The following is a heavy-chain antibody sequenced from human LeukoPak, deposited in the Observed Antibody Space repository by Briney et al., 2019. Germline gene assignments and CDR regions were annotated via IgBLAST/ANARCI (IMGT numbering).Heavy chain of an antibody. CDR2: IYSGGST. J-gene: IGHJ3*02. D-gene: IGHD6-13*01. Sequence: GSLRLSCAASGFTVSSNYMSWVRQAPGKGLEWVSVIYSGGSTYYADSVKGRFTISRDNSKNTLYLQMNSLRVEDTAVYYCARDGSRHSSSWSDGFDIWGQGTMVTVSS. CDR1: GFTVSSNY. CDR3: ARDGSRHSSSWSDGFDI. V-gene: IGHV3-53*01.